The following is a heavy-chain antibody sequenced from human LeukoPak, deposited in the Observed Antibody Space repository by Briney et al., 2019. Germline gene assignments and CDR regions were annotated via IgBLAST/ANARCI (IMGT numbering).Heavy chain of an antibody. D-gene: IGHD3-16*01. V-gene: IGHV3-48*03. CDR1: GFSVTTND. J-gene: IGHJ4*02. CDR3: ARDLGYDYVWGSYYYFDY. Sequence: GGSLRLSCAVSGFSVTTNDMSWVRQAPGKGLEWVSYISSSGSTIYYADSVKGRFTISRDNAKNSLYLQMNSLRAEDTAVYYCARDLGYDYVWGSYYYFDYWGQGTLVTVSS. CDR2: ISSSGSTI.